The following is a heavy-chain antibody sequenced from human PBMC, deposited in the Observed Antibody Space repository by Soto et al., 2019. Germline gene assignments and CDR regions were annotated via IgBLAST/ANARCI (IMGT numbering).Heavy chain of an antibody. CDR3: ARRARTATTNWGAFDV. CDR1: GFTFNTYV. Sequence: GVLRLSCAASGFTFNTYVMNWVRQAPGKGLEWVSTISYSADKTHYADSVKGRFTISRDNSRDTLFLQMNSLRADDAAVYYCARRARTATTNWGAFDVWGQGTMVTVS. D-gene: IGHD1-7*01. CDR2: ISYSADKT. J-gene: IGHJ3*01. V-gene: IGHV3-23*01.